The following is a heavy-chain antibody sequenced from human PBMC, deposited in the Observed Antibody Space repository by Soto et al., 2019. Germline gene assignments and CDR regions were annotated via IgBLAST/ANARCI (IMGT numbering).Heavy chain of an antibody. Sequence: QVQLQESGPGLVKPSGTLSLTCAVSGGSISSSNWWSWVRQPPGKGLEWIGEIYHSGSTNYNPSLKRRVTISVDKSKNQFSLKLSSVTAADTAVYYCRTSGEATDYYYYGMDVWGQGTTVTVSS. D-gene: IGHD4-17*01. CDR3: RTSGEATDYYYYGMDV. V-gene: IGHV4-4*02. J-gene: IGHJ6*02. CDR1: GGSISSSNW. CDR2: IYHSGST.